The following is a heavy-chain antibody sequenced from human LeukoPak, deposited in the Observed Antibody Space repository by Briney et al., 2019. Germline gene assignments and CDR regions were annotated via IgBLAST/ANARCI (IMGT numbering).Heavy chain of an antibody. J-gene: IGHJ4*02. CDR2: IKQDGSEK. CDR3: ARDGDSDFQAYFDY. V-gene: IGHV3-7*04. D-gene: IGHD1-26*01. CDR1: GFTISSYW. Sequence: PGGSLRLSCAASGFTISSYWMSWVRQAPGKGLEWVADIKQDGSEKYYVDSVKGRFTISRDNAKNSMHLQMNSLRAEDTAVYYCARDGDSDFQAYFDYWGQGTLVTVSS.